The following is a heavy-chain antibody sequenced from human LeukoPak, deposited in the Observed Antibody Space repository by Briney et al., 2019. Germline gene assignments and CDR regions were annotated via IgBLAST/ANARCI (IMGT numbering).Heavy chain of an antibody. J-gene: IGHJ4*02. CDR3: TRDLEY. Sequence: GGSLRLSCGASGYTFSDYTMNWVRQAPGKGPEWISYISSGGSVMHYADSVKGRFTISRDNVENSLYLQMNSLRVEDTAVYYCTRDLEYWGKGVLVTVSS. V-gene: IGHV3-48*01. CDR1: GYTFSDYT. CDR2: ISSGGSVM.